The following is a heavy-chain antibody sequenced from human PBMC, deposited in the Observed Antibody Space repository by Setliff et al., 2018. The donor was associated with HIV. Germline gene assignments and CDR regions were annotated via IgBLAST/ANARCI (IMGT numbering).Heavy chain of an antibody. V-gene: IGHV4-38-2*02. CDR3: ARDGFPDSTWRPTDL. CDR2: FHHSGSV. Sequence: PSETLSLTCAVSGYSISTAYYWGWIRQSPEKGLEWIGGFHHSGSVHYNPSLKSRVSISGQTSKNQFSLKLPSVTAADTAVYYCARDGFPDSTWRPTDLWGQGTLVTVSS. J-gene: IGHJ5*02. D-gene: IGHD6-13*01. CDR1: GYSISTAYY.